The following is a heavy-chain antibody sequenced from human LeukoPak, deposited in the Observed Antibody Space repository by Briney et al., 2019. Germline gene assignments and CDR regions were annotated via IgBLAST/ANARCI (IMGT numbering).Heavy chain of an antibody. D-gene: IGHD1/OR15-1a*01. Sequence: GGSLRLSCAASGFTFSSYEMNWVRQAPGKGLEWVSYISSSGSTIYYADSVKGRFTISRDNAKNSLYLQMNSLRAEDTAVYYCARDLEQDTGDFDYWGQGTLVTVSS. CDR1: GFTFSSYE. CDR2: ISSSGSTI. V-gene: IGHV3-48*03. J-gene: IGHJ4*02. CDR3: ARDLEQDTGDFDY.